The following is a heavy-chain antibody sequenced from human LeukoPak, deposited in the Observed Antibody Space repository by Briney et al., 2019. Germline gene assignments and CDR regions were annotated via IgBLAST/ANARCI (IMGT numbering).Heavy chain of an antibody. V-gene: IGHV1-2*02. CDR1: GYTFTGYY. Sequence: ASVKVSCKASGYTFTGYYMHWVRQAPGQGLEWMGWINPNSGGTNYAQKFQGRVTMTRDTSISTAYMELSRLRSDDTAVYYCAREYYDFWSGYYLFGYWGHGTLVTVSS. CDR2: INPNSGGT. CDR3: AREYYDFWSGYYLFGY. D-gene: IGHD3-3*01. J-gene: IGHJ4*01.